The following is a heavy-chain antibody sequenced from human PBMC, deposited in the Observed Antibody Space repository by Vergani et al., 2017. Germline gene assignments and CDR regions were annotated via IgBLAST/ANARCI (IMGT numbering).Heavy chain of an antibody. Sequence: QVQLQQWGAGLLKPSETLSLTCAVYGESFSGYYWSWIRQPPGKGLEWIGEINHSGSTNYNPSLKSRVTMSVDTSKNQFSLKLSSVTAADTAVYYGARTRIQLWLNYYYGMDVWGQGTTVTVSS. J-gene: IGHJ6*02. D-gene: IGHD5-18*01. CDR3: ARTRIQLWLNYYYGMDV. V-gene: IGHV4-34*01. CDR2: INHSGST. CDR1: GESFSGYY.